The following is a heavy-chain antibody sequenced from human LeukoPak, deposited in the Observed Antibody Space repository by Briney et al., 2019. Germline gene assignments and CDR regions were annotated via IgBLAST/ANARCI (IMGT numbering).Heavy chain of an antibody. CDR2: ISSSSSYI. CDR1: GFTFSSYS. CDR3: ARSGWFGELGFDY. D-gene: IGHD3-10*01. Sequence: GGSLRLSCAASGFTFSSYSMNWVRQAPGKGLEWVSSISSSSSYIYHADSVKGRFTFSRDNAKNSLYLQMNSLRAEDTAVYYCARSGWFGELGFDYWGQGTLVTVSS. J-gene: IGHJ4*02. V-gene: IGHV3-21*01.